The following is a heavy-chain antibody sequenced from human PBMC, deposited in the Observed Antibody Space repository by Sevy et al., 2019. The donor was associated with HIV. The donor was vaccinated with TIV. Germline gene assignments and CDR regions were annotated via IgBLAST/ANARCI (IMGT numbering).Heavy chain of an antibody. Sequence: GGSLRLSCAASGFTFSTYAMSWVRQAPGKGLEWVSGIIGSVGSTYYADSVKGRFTISRDNSKSTLYLQMNSLRAEDTAVYYCAKDRLSGTTYXFHXWGQGTMVTVSS. V-gene: IGHV3-23*01. CDR1: GFTFSTYA. J-gene: IGHJ3*02. D-gene: IGHD1-7*01. CDR3: AKDRLSGTTYXFHX. CDR2: IIGSVGST.